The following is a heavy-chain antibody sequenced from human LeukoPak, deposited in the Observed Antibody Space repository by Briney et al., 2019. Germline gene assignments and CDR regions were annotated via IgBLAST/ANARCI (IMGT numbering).Heavy chain of an antibody. J-gene: IGHJ4*02. V-gene: IGHV1-69*13. CDR1: GYTFTSYG. D-gene: IGHD6-19*01. Sequence: ASVKVSCKASGYTFTSYGISLVRQAPGQGLEWMGGIIPIFGTANYAQKFQGRVTITADESTSTAYMELSSLRSEDTAVYYCARDKREGAVAGRGIDYWGQGTLVTVSS. CDR3: ARDKREGAVAGRGIDY. CDR2: IIPIFGTA.